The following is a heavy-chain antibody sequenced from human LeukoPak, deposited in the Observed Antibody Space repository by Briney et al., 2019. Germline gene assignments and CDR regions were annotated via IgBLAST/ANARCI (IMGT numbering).Heavy chain of an antibody. D-gene: IGHD3-9*01. Sequence: GGSLRLSCAASGFPFSNYAMSWVRQAPGKGLEWVSAITGSDGTTYYADSVKGRFTISRDNSKNTLYLQMNSLRAEDTAVYYCAKWGDYDILAGYYVSDYWGQGTLVTVSS. V-gene: IGHV3-23*01. CDR3: AKWGDYDILAGYYVSDY. J-gene: IGHJ4*02. CDR2: ITGSDGTT. CDR1: GFPFSNYA.